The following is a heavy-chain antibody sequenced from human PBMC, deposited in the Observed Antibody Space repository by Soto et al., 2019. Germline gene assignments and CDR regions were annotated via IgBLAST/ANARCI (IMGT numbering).Heavy chain of an antibody. CDR2: ISGGGGRT. Sequence: GGSLRLSCTASGFSFISYAMTWVRQAPGKGLEWVSGISGGGGRTYYTDSVKGRFTIPRDNSKNTLYLQMNSLRAEDTAVYYCAKQSASDVYFDYWGQGTLVTVSS. D-gene: IGHD3-10*01. CDR3: AKQSASDVYFDY. V-gene: IGHV3-23*01. CDR1: GFSFISYA. J-gene: IGHJ4*02.